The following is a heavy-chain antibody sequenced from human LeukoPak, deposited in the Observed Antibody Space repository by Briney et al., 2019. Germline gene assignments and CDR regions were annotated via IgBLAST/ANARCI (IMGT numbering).Heavy chain of an antibody. CDR1: GGSITSSLYF. V-gene: IGHV4-39*07. CDR3: ARAGRDYYGSSEDYYYYMDV. D-gene: IGHD3-10*01. J-gene: IGHJ6*03. CDR2: IYYSGTT. Sequence: SETLSLTCSISGGSITSSLYFWGWIRQPPGKGLEWIGNIYYSGTTYYKPSFNSRVTILVDTSKNQFSLKLRSVTAADTAVYYCARAGRDYYGSSEDYYYYMDVWGKGTTVTISS.